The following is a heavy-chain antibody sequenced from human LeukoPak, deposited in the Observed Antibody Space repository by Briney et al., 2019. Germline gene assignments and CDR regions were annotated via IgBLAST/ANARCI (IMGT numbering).Heavy chain of an antibody. V-gene: IGHV1-69*13. J-gene: IGHJ4*02. D-gene: IGHD3-22*01. CDR3: ARVSGITMIPFFDY. Sequence: ASVKVSCKASGGTFSSYAISWVRQAPGQGLEWMGGIIPIFGTANYAQKFQGRVTITADESTSTAYMELSSLRSEDTAVYYCARVSGITMIPFFDYWGQGTLVTVSS. CDR2: IIPIFGTA. CDR1: GGTFSSYA.